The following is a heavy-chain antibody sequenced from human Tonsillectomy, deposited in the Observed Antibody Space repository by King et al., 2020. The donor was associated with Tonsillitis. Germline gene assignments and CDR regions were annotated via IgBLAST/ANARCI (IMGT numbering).Heavy chain of an antibody. Sequence: VQLVESGGGLVQPGRSLRLSCAASAFTFDDYAMHWVRQAPGKGLEWVAGISWNSGIIGYADSVKGRFTISRDNAKNSLYLQMNSLRTEDTALDYCAKDIRFRGVQDAFDIWGQGTMVTVSS. J-gene: IGHJ3*02. D-gene: IGHD3-10*01. CDR1: AFTFDDYA. V-gene: IGHV3-9*01. CDR3: AKDIRFRGVQDAFDI. CDR2: ISWNSGII.